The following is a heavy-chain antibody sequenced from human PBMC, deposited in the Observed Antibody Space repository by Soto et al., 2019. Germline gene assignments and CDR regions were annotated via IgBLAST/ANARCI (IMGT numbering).Heavy chain of an antibody. J-gene: IGHJ5*02. CDR2: ISYDGSNK. CDR1: GFTFSSYA. V-gene: IGHV3-30-3*01. Sequence: GGSLRLSCAASGFTFSSYAMHWVRQAPGKGLEWVAVISYDGSNKYYADSVKGRFTISRDNSKNTLYLQMNSLRAEDTAVYYCAKDQSNYFDSGRYKNWFDPWGQGTLVTVSS. D-gene: IGHD3-22*01. CDR3: AKDQSNYFDSGRYKNWFDP.